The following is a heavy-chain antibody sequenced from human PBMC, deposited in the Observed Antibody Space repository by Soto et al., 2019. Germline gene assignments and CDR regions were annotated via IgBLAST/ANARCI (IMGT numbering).Heavy chain of an antibody. D-gene: IGHD1-20*01. CDR3: ARDWERHNWNNFDY. CDR1: GGTFSSYA. CDR2: IIPIVGTA. Sequence: QVQLVQSGAEVKKPGSSVKVSCKASGGTFSSYAISWVRHAPGQGLEWMGGIIPIVGTANYAQKFQGRVTITAEESTSTAYMELSSLRSEDTAVYYCARDWERHNWNNFDYWGQGTLVTVSS. J-gene: IGHJ4*02. V-gene: IGHV1-69*01.